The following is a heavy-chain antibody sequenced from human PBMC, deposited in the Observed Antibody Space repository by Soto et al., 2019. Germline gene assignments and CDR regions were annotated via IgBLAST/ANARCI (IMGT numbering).Heavy chain of an antibody. CDR3: ARESEDLTSNFDY. CDR1: GFTFTRYS. CDR2: ISSTTNYI. Sequence: EVQLVESGGGLVKPGGSLRLSCAASGFTFTRYSMNWVRQAPGKGLEWVSSISSTTNYIYYADSMKGRFTVSRDNAKNSVSLEMNSLSAEDTAVYYCARESEDLTSNFDYWGQGTLVTVSS. V-gene: IGHV3-21*01. J-gene: IGHJ4*02.